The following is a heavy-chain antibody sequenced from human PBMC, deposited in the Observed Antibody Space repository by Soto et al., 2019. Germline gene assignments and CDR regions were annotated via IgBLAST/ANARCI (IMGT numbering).Heavy chain of an antibody. J-gene: IGHJ6*02. D-gene: IGHD6-6*01. Sequence: ASVKVSCKISGHTLTELSIHWVRQAPGKGLEWMGGFDPEGGEAIYAQKWHGRVTVTEDTVTDTAYMELSSLRSEDTAVYYCARGERSSSWEIYYYYGMDVWGQGTTVTVSS. CDR3: ARGERSSSWEIYYYYGMDV. CDR1: GHTLTELS. CDR2: FDPEGGEA. V-gene: IGHV1-24*01.